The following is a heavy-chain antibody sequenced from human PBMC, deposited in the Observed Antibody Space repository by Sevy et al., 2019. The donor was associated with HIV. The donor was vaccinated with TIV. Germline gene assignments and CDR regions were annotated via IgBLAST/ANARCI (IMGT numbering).Heavy chain of an antibody. V-gene: IGHV3-7*01. J-gene: IGHJ4*02. CDR1: GFTFSTSW. CDR2: IRQDGSEK. Sequence: GGSLRLSCAASGFTFSTSWMNWVRQAPGKGLEWVANIRQDGSEKYYVDSVKGRFTISRDNAKNSLYLQMNSLRAEDTAVYYCAREKQRLVESFDYWGQGTLVTVSS. CDR3: AREKQRLVESFDY. D-gene: IGHD6-13*01.